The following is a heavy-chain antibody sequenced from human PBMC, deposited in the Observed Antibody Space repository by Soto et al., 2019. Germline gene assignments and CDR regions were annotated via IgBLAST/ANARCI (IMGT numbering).Heavy chain of an antibody. J-gene: IGHJ4*02. CDR3: AAEYSSSLFYWN. V-gene: IGHV1-58*01. D-gene: IGHD6-6*01. CDR2: IVVGSGNT. CDR1: GLPFTSSA. Sequence: GASVKVCLKAYGLPFTSSALQLVRQARGQRLEWIGWIVVGSGNTNYAQKFQERVTITRDMSTSTAYMELSSLRSEDTAVYYCAAEYSSSLFYWNWGQGTMVTVSS.